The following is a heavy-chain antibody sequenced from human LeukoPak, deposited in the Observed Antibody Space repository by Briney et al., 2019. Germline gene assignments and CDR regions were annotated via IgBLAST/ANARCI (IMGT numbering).Heavy chain of an antibody. J-gene: IGHJ4*02. D-gene: IGHD2-21*02. Sequence: GGSLRLSCAASGFTFSSYAMSWIRQAPGKGLEWVSYISSSGSTIYYADSVKGRFTISRDNAKNSLYLQMNSLRAEDTAVYYCARDPSGCGGDCYYDYWGQGTLVTVSS. V-gene: IGHV3-11*01. CDR3: ARDPSGCGGDCYYDY. CDR1: GFTFSSYA. CDR2: ISSSGSTI.